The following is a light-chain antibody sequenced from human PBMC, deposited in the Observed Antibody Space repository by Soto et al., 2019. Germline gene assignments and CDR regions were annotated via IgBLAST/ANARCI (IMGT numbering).Light chain of an antibody. CDR3: SSYTSSSFYV. V-gene: IGLV2-14*04. J-gene: IGLJ1*01. Sequence: TETSSDVGGYNYVSWYQQHPGKAPKLMIYDVSNRPSGVSNRFSGSKSGNTASLTISGLQAEDEADYYCSSYTSSSFYVFGTGTKSPS. CDR2: DVS. CDR1: SSDVGGYNY.